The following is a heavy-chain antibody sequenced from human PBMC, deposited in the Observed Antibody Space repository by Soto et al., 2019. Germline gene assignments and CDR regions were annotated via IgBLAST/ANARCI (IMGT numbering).Heavy chain of an antibody. CDR1: GGSISSGGYY. CDR2: IYYSGST. CDR3: ARAAYVTIFGVATRGNYYYGMDV. Sequence: KPSETLSLTCTVSGGSISSGGYYWSWIRQHPGKGLEWIGYIYYSGSTYYNPSLKSRVTISVDTSKNQFSLKLSSVTAADTAVYYCARAAYVTIFGVATRGNYYYGMDVWGQGTTVTVSS. D-gene: IGHD3-3*01. J-gene: IGHJ6*02. V-gene: IGHV4-31*03.